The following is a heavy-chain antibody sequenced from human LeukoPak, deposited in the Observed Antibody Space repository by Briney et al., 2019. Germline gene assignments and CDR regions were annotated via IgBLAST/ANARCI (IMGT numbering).Heavy chain of an antibody. V-gene: IGHV3-7*04. CDR3: ARARFSYGHYYFDY. CDR2: IKQDGSEK. CDR1: AFTFSTYW. Sequence: GGSLRLSCAASAFTFSTYWMSWVRQAPGKGLEWVANIKQDGSEKYYVDSVKGRFTISRDNAKDSLYLQMNSPRAEDTAVYYCARARFSYGHYYFDYWGQGTLVTVSS. J-gene: IGHJ4*02. D-gene: IGHD5-18*01.